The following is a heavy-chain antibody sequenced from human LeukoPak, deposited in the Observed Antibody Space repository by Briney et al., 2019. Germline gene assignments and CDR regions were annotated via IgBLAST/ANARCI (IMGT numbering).Heavy chain of an antibody. J-gene: IGHJ5*02. Sequence: GASVKVSCKASGYTFTSYYMHWVRQAPGQGLEWMGWINIGNGNTKYSQKFQGRVTITRDTSASTAYMELSSLRSEDTAVYYCARSYYYDSTGYYPPGPWGQGTLVTVSS. CDR1: GYTFTSYY. V-gene: IGHV1-3*04. D-gene: IGHD3-22*01. CDR2: INIGNGNT. CDR3: ARSYYYDSTGYYPPGP.